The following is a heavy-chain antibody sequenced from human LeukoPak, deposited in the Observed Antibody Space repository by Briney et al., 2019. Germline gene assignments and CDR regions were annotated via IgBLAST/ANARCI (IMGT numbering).Heavy chain of an antibody. CDR1: GHTFTGYY. Sequence: ASVNVSCKASGHTFTGYYMHWVRQAPGRGLEWMGWINPNSGGTNYAQKFQGRVTMTRDTSISTAYMELSRLRSDDTAVYYCARDQAYDFWSGTYYWGQGTLVTVSS. CDR2: INPNSGGT. D-gene: IGHD3-3*01. V-gene: IGHV1-2*02. CDR3: ARDQAYDFWSGTYY. J-gene: IGHJ4*02.